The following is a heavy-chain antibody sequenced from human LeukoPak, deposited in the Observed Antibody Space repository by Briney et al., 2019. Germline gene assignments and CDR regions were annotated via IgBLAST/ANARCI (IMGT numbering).Heavy chain of an antibody. D-gene: IGHD6-19*01. CDR3: ARHEKSSGWYYDY. CDR1: GGSISNYY. Sequence: SETLSLTCTVSGGSISNYYWSWIRQPPGKGLEWIGYIYYSGSTNYNPYLKSRVTISVDTSKNQFSLKLSSVTAADTAVYYCARHEKSSGWYYDYWGQGTLVTVSS. V-gene: IGHV4-59*08. J-gene: IGHJ4*02. CDR2: IYYSGST.